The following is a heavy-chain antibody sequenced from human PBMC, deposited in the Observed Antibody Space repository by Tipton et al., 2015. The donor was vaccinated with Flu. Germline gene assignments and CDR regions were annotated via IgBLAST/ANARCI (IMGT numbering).Heavy chain of an antibody. V-gene: IGHV4-59*01. CDR3: ARGYYFVDV. J-gene: IGHJ6*03. CDR1: GDSISSYY. Sequence: TLSLTCTVSGDSISSYYWSWIRQPPGKGLEWIGYISYTGYTNYYPSLKSRVTISLDTSKNQFSLDLSSVTAADTAVYYCARGYYFVDVWGRGTTVTVSS. CDR2: ISYTGYT.